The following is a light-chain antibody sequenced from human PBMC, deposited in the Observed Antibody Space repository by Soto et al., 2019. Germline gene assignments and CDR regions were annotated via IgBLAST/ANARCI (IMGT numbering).Light chain of an antibody. Sequence: QSALTQPASVSGSPGQSITISCTGTSSDVGRYKLVSWYQQHPGKAPKLMIYDVTNRPSGVSNRFSGSKSGNTASLTISGLQAEDEAGYYCSSYTPSSTLIFGGGTKLPVL. V-gene: IGLV2-14*03. CDR3: SSYTPSSTLI. CDR2: DVT. CDR1: SSDVGRYKL. J-gene: IGLJ2*01.